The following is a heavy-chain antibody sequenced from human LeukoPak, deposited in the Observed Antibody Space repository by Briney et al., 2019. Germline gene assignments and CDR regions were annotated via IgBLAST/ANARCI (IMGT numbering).Heavy chain of an antibody. CDR1: GFTFSSYG. Sequence: PGGSLRLSCAASGFTFSSYGMHWVRQAPGRGLEWVSSMSDNSHYIYYADSVKGRFTSSRDNAKNSLYLQMDSLRVEDTAVYYCTRDQRASPTHDVYDIWGQGTRVTVSS. V-gene: IGHV3-21*01. J-gene: IGHJ3*02. CDR3: TRDQRASPTHDVYDI. CDR2: MSDNSHYI.